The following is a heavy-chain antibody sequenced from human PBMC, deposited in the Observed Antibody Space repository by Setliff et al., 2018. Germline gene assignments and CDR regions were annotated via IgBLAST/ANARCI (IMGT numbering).Heavy chain of an antibody. CDR2: IYTSGST. Sequence: TLSLTCSVSGGSISSGSDYWTWIRQPAGKGLEWIGHIYTSGSTNYNPSLKSRVTISVDTSKNQFSLKLSSVTAEDTAVYYCARMSGFQYIDVWDKGTTVTVSS. CDR1: GGSISSGSDY. J-gene: IGHJ6*03. CDR3: ARMSGFQYIDV. V-gene: IGHV4-61*09. D-gene: IGHD3-3*01.